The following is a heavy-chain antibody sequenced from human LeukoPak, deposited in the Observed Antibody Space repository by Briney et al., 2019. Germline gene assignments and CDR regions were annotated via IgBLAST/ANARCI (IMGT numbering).Heavy chain of an antibody. CDR3: ATTLWFGELLA. V-gene: IGHV4-34*01. J-gene: IGHJ5*02. CDR1: GGSFSGYY. Sequence: SETLSLTCAVYGGSFSGYYWSWIRQPPGKGLEWIGEINHSGSTNYNPSLKSRVTISVDTSKNQFSLKVSSVTAADTAVYYCATTLWFGELLAWGQGTLVTVSS. CDR2: INHSGST. D-gene: IGHD3-10*01.